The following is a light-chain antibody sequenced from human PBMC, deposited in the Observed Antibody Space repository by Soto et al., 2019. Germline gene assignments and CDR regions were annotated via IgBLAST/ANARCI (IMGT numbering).Light chain of an antibody. J-gene: IGKJ1*01. V-gene: IGKV1-39*01. CDR1: QSVSTY. CDR2: DAS. CDR3: QQTYSTPWT. Sequence: DIQMTQSPSSLSASVGDRVTITCRAGQSVSTYLNWYQQRPGKAPKLLIHDASSLQSGVPSGFSGSGSGTDFALTINSLQPEDFATIYCQQTYSTPWTFGQGTKVDTK.